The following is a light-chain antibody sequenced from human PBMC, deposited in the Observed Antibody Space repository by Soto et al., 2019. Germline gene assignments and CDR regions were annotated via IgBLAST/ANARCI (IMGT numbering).Light chain of an antibody. Sequence: DIPMTQSTSTLSASLGDRVTMTCRASQSISTWLAWYQQKPGKAPKLLIYDASSLESGVPSRFSGSGSGTEFTLTISSLQPDDFATYYCQQYNSYSTFGQGTKVDIK. CDR1: QSISTW. V-gene: IGKV1-5*01. CDR2: DAS. CDR3: QQYNSYST. J-gene: IGKJ1*01.